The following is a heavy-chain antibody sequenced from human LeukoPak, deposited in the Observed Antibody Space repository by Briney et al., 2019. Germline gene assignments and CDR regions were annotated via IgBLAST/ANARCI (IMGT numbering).Heavy chain of an antibody. V-gene: IGHV4-34*01. J-gene: IGHJ4*02. CDR1: GGSFSGYY. CDR3: ARGRDYGHDY. D-gene: IGHD4-17*01. Sequence: SETLSLTCAVYGGSFSGYYWSWIRQPPGKGLEWIGEINHSGSTNYNPSLKSRVTISVDTSKNQFSLKLSSVTAADTAVYYCARGRDYGHDYWGQGTLVTVSS. CDR2: INHSGST.